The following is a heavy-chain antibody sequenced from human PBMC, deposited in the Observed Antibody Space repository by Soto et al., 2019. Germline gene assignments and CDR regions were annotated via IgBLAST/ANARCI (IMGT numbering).Heavy chain of an antibody. V-gene: IGHV4-61*01. D-gene: IGHD3-22*01. CDR1: GGSVSSGSYY. CDR2: IYYSGST. Sequence: SETLSLTCTVSGGSVSSGSYYWSWIRQPPGKGLEWIGYIYYSGSTNYNPSLKSRVTISVDTSKNQFPLKLSSVTAADTAVYYCARAVYDSSGYYYGSDYWGQGTLVTVSS. CDR3: ARAVYDSSGYYYGSDY. J-gene: IGHJ4*02.